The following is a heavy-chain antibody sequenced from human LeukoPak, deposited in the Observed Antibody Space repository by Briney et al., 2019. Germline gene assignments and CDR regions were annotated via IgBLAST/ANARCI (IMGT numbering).Heavy chain of an antibody. V-gene: IGHV1-2*02. CDR1: GYTFTGYY. CDR2: INPNSGGT. J-gene: IGHJ4*02. D-gene: IGHD2-15*01. Sequence: ASVKVSCKASGYTFTGYYMHWVRQAPGQGLEWMGWINPNSGGTNYAQKFQGRVTMTRDTSISTAYMELSRLRSDDTAVYYCAVGYCSGGSCYHSDYWGQGTLVTVSS. CDR3: AVGYCSGGSCYHSDY.